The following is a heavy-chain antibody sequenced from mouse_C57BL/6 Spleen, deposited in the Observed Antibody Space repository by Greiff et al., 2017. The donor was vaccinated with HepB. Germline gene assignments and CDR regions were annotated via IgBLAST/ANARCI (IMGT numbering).Heavy chain of an antibody. CDR3: ARHEAPYYYGSSYGYFDV. CDR2: FYPGSGSI. D-gene: IGHD1-1*01. CDR1: GYTFTEYT. J-gene: IGHJ1*03. V-gene: IGHV1-62-2*01. Sequence: VQRVESGAELVKPGASVKLSCKASGYTFTEYTIHWVKQRSGQGLEWIGWFYPGSGSIKYNEKFKDKATLTADKSSSTVYMELSRLTSEDSAVYFCARHEAPYYYGSSYGYFDVRGTGTTVTVSS.